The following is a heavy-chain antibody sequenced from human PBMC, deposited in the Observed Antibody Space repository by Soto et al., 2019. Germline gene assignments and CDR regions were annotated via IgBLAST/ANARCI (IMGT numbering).Heavy chain of an antibody. Sequence: SETLSLTCAFSCYSIRSGYYWGWIRQPPGKGLDWIGSIYHSGTTYYNPSLKSRVTISVDTFKNQFSLNVSSVTAADTAVYYCAREGDYYDSFDYWGQGTLVTVSS. CDR1: CYSIRSGYY. J-gene: IGHJ4*02. V-gene: IGHV4-38-2*02. CDR3: AREGDYYDSFDY. CDR2: IYHSGTT. D-gene: IGHD3-3*01.